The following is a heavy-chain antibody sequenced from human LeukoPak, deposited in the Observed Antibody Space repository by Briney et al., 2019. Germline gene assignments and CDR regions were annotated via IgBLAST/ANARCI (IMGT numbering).Heavy chain of an antibody. CDR2: IHSSGTT. CDR3: ARDERGTGYSHY. CDR1: GGSISNYY. J-gene: IGHJ4*02. Sequence: PSETLSLTCTVSGGSISNYYWSWIRQPAGKGLEWIGRIHSSGTTNYNPSLESRVTISLDTSKNQLSLRLSSVTAADTAVYYCARDERGTGYSHYWGQGTLFTVSA. D-gene: IGHD3-9*01. V-gene: IGHV4-4*07.